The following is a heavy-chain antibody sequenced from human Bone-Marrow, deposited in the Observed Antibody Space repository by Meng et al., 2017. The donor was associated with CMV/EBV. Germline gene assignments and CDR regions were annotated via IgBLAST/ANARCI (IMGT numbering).Heavy chain of an antibody. J-gene: IGHJ6*02. D-gene: IGHD3-3*01. Sequence: GESLKISCAASGFTFSDYYMSWSRQAPGKGLEWVSYISSSGSTIYYADSVKGRFTISRDNAKNSLYLQMNSLRAEDTAVYYCARGGLRFLEWLSQPYYYYGMDVWGQGTTVTVSS. CDR2: ISSSGSTI. CDR1: GFTFSDYY. V-gene: IGHV3-11*04. CDR3: ARGGLRFLEWLSQPYYYYGMDV.